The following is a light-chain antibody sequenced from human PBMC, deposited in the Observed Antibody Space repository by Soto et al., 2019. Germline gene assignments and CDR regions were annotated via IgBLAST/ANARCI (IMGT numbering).Light chain of an antibody. CDR2: AAS. Sequence: DKQMTQSPSSLSASVEDRVTITCRASQSISSYLNWYQQKPGKAPKLLIYAASSLQSGVPSRFSGSGYGTDGTLTVSSLQPEDGTTYYGQQSYSTPVTFGGGTKVEIK. CDR1: QSISSY. J-gene: IGKJ4*01. CDR3: QQSYSTPVT. V-gene: IGKV1-39*01.